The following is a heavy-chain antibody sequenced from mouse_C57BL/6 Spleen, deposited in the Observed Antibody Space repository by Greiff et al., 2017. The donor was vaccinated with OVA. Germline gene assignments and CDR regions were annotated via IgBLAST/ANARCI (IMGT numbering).Heavy chain of an antibody. J-gene: IGHJ4*01. CDR1: GYTFTTYP. CDR3: ARGRDPHYAMDY. CDR2: FHPYNDDT. Sequence: VKLMESGAELVKPGASVKMSCKASGYTFTTYPIEWMKQNHGKSLEWIGNFHPYNDDTKYNEKFKGKATLTVEKSSSTVYLELSRLTSGDTAVYYCARGRDPHYAMDYWGQGTSVTVSS. D-gene: IGHD3-3*01. V-gene: IGHV1-47*01.